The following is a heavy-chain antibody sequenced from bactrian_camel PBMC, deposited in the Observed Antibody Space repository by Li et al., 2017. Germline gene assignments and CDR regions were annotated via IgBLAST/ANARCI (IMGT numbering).Heavy chain of an antibody. V-gene: IGHV3S60*01. CDR1: EATKC. CDR3: AAGQSMSGIQALGAIPQAFFRH. CDR2: IDHSGEET. Sequence: VQLVESGGGSVEAGGSLTLTCVASEATKCMAWFRQAPGKEREGVSCIDHSGEETYYDDSVKGRFTISQGAVANSVVLQMHNLIPEDTAMYYCAAGQSMSGIQALGAIPQAFFRHWGQGTQVTVS. J-gene: IGHJ4*01. D-gene: IGHD3*01.